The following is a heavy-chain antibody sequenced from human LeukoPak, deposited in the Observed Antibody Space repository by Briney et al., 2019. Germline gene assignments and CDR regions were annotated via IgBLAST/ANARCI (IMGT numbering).Heavy chain of an antibody. CDR1: GGSFSGYY. J-gene: IGHJ5*02. CDR3: ARVPLRGGYCSSTSCYSKFRFDP. Sequence: PSETLSLTCAVSGGSFSGYYWSWIRQPPGQGLEWIGEINHSGSTNYNPSLKSRVTISVDTSKNQFSLKLSSVTAADTAVYYCARVPLRGGYCSSTSCYSKFRFDPWGQGTLVTVSS. CDR2: INHSGST. D-gene: IGHD2-2*02. V-gene: IGHV4-34*01.